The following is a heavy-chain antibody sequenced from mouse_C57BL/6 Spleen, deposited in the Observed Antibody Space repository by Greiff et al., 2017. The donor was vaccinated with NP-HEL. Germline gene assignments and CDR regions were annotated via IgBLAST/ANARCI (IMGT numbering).Heavy chain of an antibody. CDR2: IDPSDSYT. CDR3: ARREDYANYYAMDY. Sequence: QVQLQQPGAELVMPGASVKLSCKASGYTFTSYWMHWVKQRPRQGLEWIGEIDPSDSYTNYNQKFKGKSTLTVAKSSSTAYMQLSSLTSEDSAVYYCARREDYANYYAMDYWGQGTSVTVSS. D-gene: IGHD2-4*01. CDR1: GYTFTSYW. V-gene: IGHV1-69*01. J-gene: IGHJ4*01.